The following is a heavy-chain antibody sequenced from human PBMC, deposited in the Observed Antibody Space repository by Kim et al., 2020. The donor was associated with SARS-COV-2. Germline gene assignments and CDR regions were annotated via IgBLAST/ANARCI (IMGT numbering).Heavy chain of an antibody. CDR3: AREQWLVVLGTFDY. Sequence: SETLSLTCAVYGGSFSGYYWSWIRQPPGKGLEWIGEINHSGSTNYNPSLKSRVTISVDTSKNQFSLKLSSVTAADTAVYYCAREQWLVVLGTFDYWGQGTLVTVSS. J-gene: IGHJ4*02. CDR1: GGSFSGYY. V-gene: IGHV4-34*01. CDR2: INHSGST. D-gene: IGHD6-19*01.